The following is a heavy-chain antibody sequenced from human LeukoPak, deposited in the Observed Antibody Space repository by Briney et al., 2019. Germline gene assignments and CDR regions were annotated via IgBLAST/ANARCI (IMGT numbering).Heavy chain of an antibody. CDR1: GYTFIDYA. CDR3: ARDSDRNAFDI. Sequence: ASVKVSCKASGYTFIDYAMHWVRQAPGQGLEWMEWINPNSGGTNYAQKFQGWVTMTRDTSISTAYMELSRLRSDDTAVYYCARDSDRNAFDIWGQGTMVTVSS. J-gene: IGHJ3*02. CDR2: INPNSGGT. V-gene: IGHV1-2*04.